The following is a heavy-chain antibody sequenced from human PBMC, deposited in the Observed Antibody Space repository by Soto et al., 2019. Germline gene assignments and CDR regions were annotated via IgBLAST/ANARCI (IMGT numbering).Heavy chain of an antibody. D-gene: IGHD6-19*01. V-gene: IGHV3-15*01. CDR1: GFTFSNAW. CDR2: IKSKTDGGTT. J-gene: IGHJ4*02. CDR3: TTDAVAGTFDY. Sequence: LRLSCAASGFTFSNAWMSWVRQAPGKGLEWVGRIKSKTDGGTTDYAAPVKGRFTISRDDSKNTLYLQMNSLKTEDTAVYYCTTDAVAGTFDYWGQGTLVTVSS.